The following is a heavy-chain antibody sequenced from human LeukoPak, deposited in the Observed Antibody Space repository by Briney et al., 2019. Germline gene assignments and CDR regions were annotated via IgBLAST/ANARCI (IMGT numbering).Heavy chain of an antibody. V-gene: IGHV6-1*01. Sequence: SQTLSLTCAISGDSVSSNSAAWNWIRQSPSRGLEWLGRTYYRSKWYNDYAVSVKSRITINPDTSKSQFSLQLNSVTPEDTAVYYCAKDRGKADFWSGYPRHNWFDPWGQGTLVTVSS. CDR3: AKDRGKADFWSGYPRHNWFDP. D-gene: IGHD3-3*01. CDR1: GDSVSSNSAA. CDR2: TYYRSKWYN. J-gene: IGHJ5*02.